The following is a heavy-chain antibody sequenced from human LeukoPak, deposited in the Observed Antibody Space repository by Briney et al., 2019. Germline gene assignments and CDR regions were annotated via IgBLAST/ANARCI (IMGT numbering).Heavy chain of an antibody. CDR1: GFTFSSYA. CDR3: ARASPNYYDSSGYSPFDY. CDR2: IIPIFGTA. Sequence: GGSLRLSCAASGFTFSSYAISWVRQAPGQGLEWMGGIIPIFGTANYAQKFQGRVTITADESTSTAYMELSSLRSEDTAVYYCARASPNYYDSSGYSPFDYWGQGTLVTVSS. D-gene: IGHD3-22*01. J-gene: IGHJ4*02. V-gene: IGHV1-69*01.